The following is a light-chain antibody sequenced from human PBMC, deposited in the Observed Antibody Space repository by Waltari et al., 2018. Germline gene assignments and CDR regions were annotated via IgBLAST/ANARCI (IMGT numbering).Light chain of an antibody. CDR2: DTS. CDR3: QKYVNLPAT. Sequence: SCRASQSVGRYLAWYHQKPGQAPRRLIYDTSTRATGIPDRFSGSGSGTDFSLTISRLEPEDVAVYYCQKYVNLPATFGQGTKVEIK. J-gene: IGKJ1*01. CDR1: QSVGRY. V-gene: IGKV3-20*01.